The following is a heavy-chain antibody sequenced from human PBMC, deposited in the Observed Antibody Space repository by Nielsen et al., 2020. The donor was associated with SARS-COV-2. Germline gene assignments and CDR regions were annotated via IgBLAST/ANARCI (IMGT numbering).Heavy chain of an antibody. V-gene: IGHV3-48*01. CDR1: GFTFSSYS. CDR3: ARDGELYPFGFDY. CDR2: ISSSSSTI. D-gene: IGHD3-10*01. Sequence: GKSLKISCAASGFTFSSYSMNWVRQAPGKGLEWVSYISSSSSTIYYADSVEGRFTISRDNAKNSLYLQMNSLRAEDTAVYYCARDGELYPFGFDYWGQGTLVTVSS. J-gene: IGHJ4*02.